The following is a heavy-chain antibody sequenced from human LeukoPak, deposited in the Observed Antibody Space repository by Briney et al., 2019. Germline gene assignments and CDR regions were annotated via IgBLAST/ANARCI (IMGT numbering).Heavy chain of an antibody. J-gene: IGHJ5*02. CDR1: GDTFTSYG. Sequence: ASVKVSCKASGDTFTSYGFSWGRQAPGQGLEWMAWISAYNGHTNYAQKFQGRVTMTTDTSTSTAYMELRSLRYDDTAVYYCARDRGYCSGGSCYRKWFDPWGQGTLVTVSS. D-gene: IGHD2-15*01. CDR3: ARDRGYCSGGSCYRKWFDP. V-gene: IGHV1-18*01. CDR2: ISAYNGHT.